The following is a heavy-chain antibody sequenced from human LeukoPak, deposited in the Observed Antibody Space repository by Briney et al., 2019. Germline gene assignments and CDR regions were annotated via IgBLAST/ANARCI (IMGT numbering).Heavy chain of an antibody. J-gene: IGHJ4*02. D-gene: IGHD3-3*02. CDR1: GYTFTGYY. CDR2: INPNSGGT. Sequence: GASVKVSCKASGYTFTGYYMHWVRQAPGQGLEWMGWINPNSGGTNYAQKFQGRVTMTRDTSISTAYMELSRLRSDDTAVYYCARGLGFISGGKGENYGGRGTLVTVS. CDR3: ARGLGFISGGKGENY. V-gene: IGHV1-2*02.